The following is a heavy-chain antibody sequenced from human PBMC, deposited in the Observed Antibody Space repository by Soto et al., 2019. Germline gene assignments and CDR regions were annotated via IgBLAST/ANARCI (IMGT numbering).Heavy chain of an antibody. Sequence: TLSLTCAVYGGSFSGYYWSWIRQPPGKGLEWIGEINHSGSTNYNPSLKSRVTISVDTSKNQFSLKLSSVTAADTAVYYCARGSGYCSSTSCYRRFYYYYYGMDVWGQGTTVTVSS. J-gene: IGHJ6*02. CDR2: INHSGST. V-gene: IGHV4-34*01. CDR3: ARGSGYCSSTSCYRRFYYYYYGMDV. CDR1: GGSFSGYY. D-gene: IGHD2-2*02.